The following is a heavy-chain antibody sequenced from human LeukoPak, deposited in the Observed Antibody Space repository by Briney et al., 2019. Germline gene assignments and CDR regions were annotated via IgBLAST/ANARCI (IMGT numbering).Heavy chain of an antibody. D-gene: IGHD3-9*01. Sequence: ETLSLTCSVSGDSTNGDSWSWIRQPPGKGLEWMGFISVTGSTSYNASLGSRITISLQTSTNQFSLDLRSVTAADTAIYYCATFDMMTGYSDSWGQGTLDPVSS. J-gene: IGHJ1*01. CDR3: ATFDMMTGYSDS. CDR1: GDSTNGDS. V-gene: IGHV4-59*01. CDR2: ISVTGST.